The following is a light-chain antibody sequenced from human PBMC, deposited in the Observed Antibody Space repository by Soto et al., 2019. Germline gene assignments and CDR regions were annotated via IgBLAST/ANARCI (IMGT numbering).Light chain of an antibody. CDR2: DAS. V-gene: IGKV1-5*01. CDR3: QQYNSYSIT. Sequence: DIQMTQSPSTLSASVGDKVTITCRASQSISSWLAWYQQKPGKATKLLIYDASSLESGVPSRFSGSGSGTEFTLTISRLQPDDFATYYGQQYNSYSITFGQGTRLEIK. CDR1: QSISSW. J-gene: IGKJ5*01.